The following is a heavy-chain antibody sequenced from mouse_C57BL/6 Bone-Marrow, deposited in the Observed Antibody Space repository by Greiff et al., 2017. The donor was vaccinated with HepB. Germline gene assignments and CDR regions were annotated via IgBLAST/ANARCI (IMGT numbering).Heavy chain of an antibody. J-gene: IGHJ3*01. CDR3: ARRGYSNYEAWFAY. CDR2: INPNYGTT. D-gene: IGHD2-5*01. CDR1: GYSFTDYN. Sequence: VQLKQSGPELVKPGASVKISCKASGYSFTDYNMNWVKQSNGKSLEWIGVINPNYGTTSYNQKFKGKATLTVDQSSSTAYMQLNSLTSEDSAVYYCARRGYSNYEAWFAYWGQGTLVTVSA. V-gene: IGHV1-39*01.